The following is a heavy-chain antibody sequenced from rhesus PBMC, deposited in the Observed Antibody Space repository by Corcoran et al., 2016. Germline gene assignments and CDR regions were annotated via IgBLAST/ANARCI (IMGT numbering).Heavy chain of an antibody. D-gene: IGHD5-24*01. CDR1: GDSLSDSYR. J-gene: IGHJ4*01. V-gene: IGHV4S10*01. CDR2: IYGSSTST. CDR3: ARDTAGTVRFDY. Sequence: QVQLQESGPGVVKPSETLSLTCAGSGDSLSDSYRWSWIRQPPGRGLEWIGFIYGSSTSTNYNPSLKSRVTISKDTSKNQFSLRLTSVTAADTAVYYCARDTAGTVRFDYWGQGVLVTVSS.